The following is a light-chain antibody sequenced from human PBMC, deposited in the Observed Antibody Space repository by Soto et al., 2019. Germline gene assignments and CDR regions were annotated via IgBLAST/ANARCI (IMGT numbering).Light chain of an antibody. CDR2: AAS. Sequence: DIQMTQSPSSLSASVGDRVTITCRASQGIGNYLAWYQQRLGKVPKLLIYAASILQSGVPSRFSGSGSGTDFTLTISGLQPEDVATYYCQKYNSAPPVFGQGTKLEIK. V-gene: IGKV1-27*01. CDR1: QGIGNY. J-gene: IGKJ2*01. CDR3: QKYNSAPPV.